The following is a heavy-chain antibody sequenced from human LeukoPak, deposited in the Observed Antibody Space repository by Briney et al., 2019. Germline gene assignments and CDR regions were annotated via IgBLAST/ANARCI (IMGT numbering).Heavy chain of an antibody. Sequence: SETMSLTCTVSGGSISSYYWSWIQQPPGKGLEWIGYIYYSGSTNYNPSLKSRVTISVDTSKNQFSLRLSSVTAADTAVYYWARFVHDYGDYYFDYWGQGTLVAVSS. J-gene: IGHJ4*02. D-gene: IGHD4-17*01. CDR3: ARFVHDYGDYYFDY. V-gene: IGHV4-59*01. CDR1: GGSISSYY. CDR2: IYYSGST.